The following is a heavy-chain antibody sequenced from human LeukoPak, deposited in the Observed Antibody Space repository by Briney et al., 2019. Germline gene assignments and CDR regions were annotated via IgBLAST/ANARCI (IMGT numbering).Heavy chain of an antibody. Sequence: SETLSLTCSVSGGSVSNKSYYWGWIRQSPGKGLEWIGSMYYTGRSYYSESLKTRVTIEVDSSKNEVSLRLRSVTAADTAVYYCARGYRKWLLRPHLDYWGQGTLVTVSS. CDR1: GGSVSNKSYY. D-gene: IGHD3-22*01. CDR2: MYYTGRS. V-gene: IGHV4-39*07. J-gene: IGHJ4*02. CDR3: ARGYRKWLLRPHLDY.